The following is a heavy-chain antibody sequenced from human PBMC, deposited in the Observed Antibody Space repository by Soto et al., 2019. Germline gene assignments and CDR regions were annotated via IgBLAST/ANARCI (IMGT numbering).Heavy chain of an antibody. CDR2: ISAYNGNT. V-gene: IGHV1-18*04. J-gene: IGHJ1*01. CDR3: ARSAGQGELLLSFQH. D-gene: IGHD1-26*01. CDR1: GYTFTSYG. Sequence: QVQLVQSGAEVKKPGASVKVSCKASGYTFTSYGISWVRQAPGQGLEWMGWISAYNGNTNYAQQLQGRVTMTTDTSTSTAYMELRSLRSADTAVYYCARSAGQGELLLSFQHWGQGTLVTVAS.